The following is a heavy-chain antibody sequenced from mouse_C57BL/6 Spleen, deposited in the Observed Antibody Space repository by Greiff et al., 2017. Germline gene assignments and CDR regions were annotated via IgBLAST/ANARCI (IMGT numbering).Heavy chain of an antibody. CDR1: GYTFTDYY. J-gene: IGHJ2*01. CDR3: ARRGDSSGYFDY. Sequence: EVQLQQSGPELVKPRASVKISCKASGYTFTDYYMNWVKQSHGKSLEWIGDINPNNGGTSYNQKFKGKATLTVDKSSSTAYMELRSLTSEDSAVYYCARRGDSSGYFDYWGQGTTLTVSS. D-gene: IGHD3-2*02. V-gene: IGHV1-26*01. CDR2: INPNNGGT.